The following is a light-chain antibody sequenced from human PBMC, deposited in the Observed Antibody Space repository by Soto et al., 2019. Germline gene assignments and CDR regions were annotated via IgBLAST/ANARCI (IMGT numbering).Light chain of an antibody. CDR2: KVS. Sequence: DVVMTQSPLSLSVTLGQPPSISSKSSQTPVSSDGNACLNWFHQRPGQSPRRLIYKVSRRDSGVPDRFSGSGSGTEFTLIISRVEAEDIGVYYCVQGTHWPARTFGQGIMPEIK. CDR1: QTPVSSDGNAC. V-gene: IGKV2-30*01. CDR3: VQGTHWPART. J-gene: IGKJ2*01.